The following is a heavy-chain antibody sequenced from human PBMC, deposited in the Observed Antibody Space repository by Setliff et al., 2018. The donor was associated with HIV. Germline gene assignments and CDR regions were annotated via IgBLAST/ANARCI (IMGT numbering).Heavy chain of an antibody. Sequence: GGSLRLSCQASDLAFSSYAMSWVRQAPGKGLEWVSIASPSGGTTYYADSVKGRFTISRDHSKSTLYLQMNSLKTEDTAVYYCAKGAGFYGDYFDYWGQGALVTVSS. D-gene: IGHD3-10*01. CDR1: DLAFSSYA. CDR2: ASPSGGTT. CDR3: AKGAGFYGDYFDY. V-gene: IGHV3-23*01. J-gene: IGHJ4*02.